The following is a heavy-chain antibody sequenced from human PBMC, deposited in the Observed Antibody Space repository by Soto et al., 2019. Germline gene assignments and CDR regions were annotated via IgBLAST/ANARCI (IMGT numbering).Heavy chain of an antibody. V-gene: IGHV3-30*18. J-gene: IGHJ4*02. CDR3: AKDLWDLIAVADPKGYYFDY. CDR2: ISYDGSNK. CDR1: GFTFSSYG. Sequence: QVQLVESGGGVVQPGRSLRLSCAASGFTFSSYGMHWVRQAPGKGLEGVAVISYDGSNKYYADSVKGRFTISRDNSKNTLYLQMNSLRAEDTAVYYCAKDLWDLIAVADPKGYYFDYWGQGTLVTVSS. D-gene: IGHD6-19*01.